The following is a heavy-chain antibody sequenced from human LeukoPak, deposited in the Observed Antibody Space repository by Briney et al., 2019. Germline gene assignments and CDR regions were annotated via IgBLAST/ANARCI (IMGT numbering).Heavy chain of an antibody. CDR2: IRNSDGMT. CDR3: AKDRVGATLYSDF. Sequence: PGGSLRLSCAASGFSFNTYTMYWVRQAPGQGLEWVSGIRNSDGMTYYADSVRGRFTISTDNSKNTLYLQMNSLRAEDTAVYYCAKDRVGATLYSDFWGQGTLLTVSS. CDR1: GFSFNTYT. V-gene: IGHV3-23*01. J-gene: IGHJ4*02. D-gene: IGHD1-26*01.